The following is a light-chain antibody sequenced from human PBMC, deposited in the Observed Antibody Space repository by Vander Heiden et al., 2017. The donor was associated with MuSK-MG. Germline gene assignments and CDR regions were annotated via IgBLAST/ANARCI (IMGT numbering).Light chain of an antibody. CDR1: QSIDHW. CDR2: QTS. CDR3: QQYINFCT. Sequence: IHMTQSPSTLSASVGDRVTITCRASQSIDHWLAWYQQKPGKARNLLIYQTSILESGVPSRVSDSGFGIEFTLTISSLQHDDFGIYYGQQYINFCTFGGGTKLEIK. V-gene: IGKV1-5*03. J-gene: IGKJ4*01.